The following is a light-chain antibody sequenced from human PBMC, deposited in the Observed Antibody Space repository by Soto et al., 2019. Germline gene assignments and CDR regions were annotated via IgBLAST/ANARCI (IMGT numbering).Light chain of an antibody. V-gene: IGKV3-15*01. CDR1: QSVSSN. CDR2: GAS. CDR3: QQDNNSPPYT. Sequence: EIVMTQSPATLSVSPGERATLSCRASQSVSSNFAWYQQKPGQAPRLLIYGASTRATGIPARFSGSGSGTEFTLTISSLQSENFAVYYCQQDNNSPPYTFGQGTKLEIK. J-gene: IGKJ2*01.